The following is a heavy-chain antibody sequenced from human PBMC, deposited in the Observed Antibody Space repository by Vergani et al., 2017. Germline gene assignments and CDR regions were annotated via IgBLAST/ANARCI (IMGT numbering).Heavy chain of an antibody. J-gene: IGHJ4*02. CDR1: GFTFSSFD. CDR2: IGTAGDP. V-gene: IGHV3-13*05. CDR3: ARALGYCSGGSCYLQFDC. Sequence: EVQLVESGGGLVQPGGSLRLSCAASGFTFSSFDMNWVRHVAGKGLEWVSAIGTAGDPYYPGSVKGRFTISRENAKNSLYLQMNSLRAGDTAVYYCARALGYCSGGSCYLQFDCWGRVTLVTFSA. D-gene: IGHD2-15*01.